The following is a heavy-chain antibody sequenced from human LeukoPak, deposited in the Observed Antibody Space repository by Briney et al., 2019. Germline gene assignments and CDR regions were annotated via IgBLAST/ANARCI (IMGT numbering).Heavy chain of an antibody. V-gene: IGHV2-70*01. CDR2: IDWDDDK. D-gene: IGHD6-25*01. CDR1: GFSLSTSGMC. J-gene: IGHJ6*02. Sequence: SGPTLVNPTQTLTLTCTFSGFSLSTSGMCVRWIRQPPGKALEWLALIDWDDDKYYSTSLKTRLTISKDTSKNQVVLTMTNMDPVDTATYYCARTSADHYYYYYGMDVWGQGTTVTVPS. CDR3: ARTSADHYYYYYGMDV.